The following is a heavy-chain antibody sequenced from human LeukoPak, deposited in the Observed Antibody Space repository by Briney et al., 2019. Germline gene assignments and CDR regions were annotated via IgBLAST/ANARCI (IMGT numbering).Heavy chain of an antibody. J-gene: IGHJ4*02. CDR1: GFTFSSYS. Sequence: PGGSLRLSCAASGFTFSSYSMNWVRQAPGKGLEWVSSIRSSSSYIYYADSVKGRFTISRDNAKNSLYLQMNSLRAEDTAVYYCAREGDFDYWGQGTLVTVSS. V-gene: IGHV3-21*01. CDR3: AREGDFDY. CDR2: IRSSSSYI.